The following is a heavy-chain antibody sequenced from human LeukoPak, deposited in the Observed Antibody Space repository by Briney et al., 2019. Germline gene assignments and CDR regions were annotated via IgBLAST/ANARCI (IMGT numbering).Heavy chain of an antibody. CDR1: GFTFSTYA. Sequence: PGGSLRLSCAASGFTFSTYAMSWVRQTPGKGLEWVSGVSGSGDRIYYADSVKGRFTISRDNSRNTLYLQMNSLRAEDTAIYYCAKYGSSGWYDFDYWGQGTLVTVSS. V-gene: IGHV3-23*01. CDR2: VSGSGDRI. J-gene: IGHJ4*02. D-gene: IGHD6-19*01. CDR3: AKYGSSGWYDFDY.